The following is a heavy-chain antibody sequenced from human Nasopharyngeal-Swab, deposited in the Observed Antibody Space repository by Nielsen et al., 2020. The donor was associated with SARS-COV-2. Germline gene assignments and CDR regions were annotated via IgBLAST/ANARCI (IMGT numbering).Heavy chain of an antibody. CDR2: IYYSGST. CDR3: ATEAAAGSDWFDP. V-gene: IGHV4-39*07. J-gene: IGHJ5*02. CDR1: GGSISSSSYY. Sequence: SETLSLTCTVSGGSISSSSYYWGWIRQPPGKGLEWIGSIYYSGSTYYNPSLKSRVTISVDTSKNQFSLKLSSVTAAGTAVYYCATEAAAGSDWFDPWGQGTLVTVSS. D-gene: IGHD6-13*01.